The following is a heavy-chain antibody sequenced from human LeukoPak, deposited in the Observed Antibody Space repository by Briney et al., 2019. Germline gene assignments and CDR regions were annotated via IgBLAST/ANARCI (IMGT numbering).Heavy chain of an antibody. CDR2: ISGSGGST. CDR1: RFAFSQAW. V-gene: IGHV3-23*01. D-gene: IGHD5-18*01. CDR3: AKTFGYSYGRGYFDY. Sequence: GGSLRLSCVASRFAFSQAWMSWVRQAPGKGLEWVSAISGSGGSTYYADSVKGRFTISRDNSKNTLYLQMNSLRAEDTAVYYCAKTFGYSYGRGYFDYWGQGTLVTVSS. J-gene: IGHJ4*02.